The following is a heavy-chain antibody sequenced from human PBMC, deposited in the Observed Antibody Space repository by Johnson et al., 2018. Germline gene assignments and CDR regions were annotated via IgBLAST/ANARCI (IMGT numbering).Heavy chain of an antibody. Sequence: VQLVESGAEVKRPGASVKVSCKASGYTFTSYDFNWVRQATGQGLEWMGWMKSDSGDTGYAQKFQGRVTMTRNIAISTVYMELSSLTSEDTAVYYCARCYSRSMDGWGQGTTVTVSS. CDR1: GYTFTSYD. CDR3: ARCYSRSMDG. J-gene: IGHJ6*02. V-gene: IGHV1-8*01. CDR2: MKSDSGDT. D-gene: IGHD5-18*01.